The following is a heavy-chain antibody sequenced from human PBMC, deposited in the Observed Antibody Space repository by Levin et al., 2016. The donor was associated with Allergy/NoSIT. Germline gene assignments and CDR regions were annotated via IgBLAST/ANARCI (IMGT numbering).Heavy chain of an antibody. J-gene: IGHJ6*02. Sequence: SETLSLTCAVYGGSFSGYYWSWIRQPPEKGLEWIGEINHSGSTNYNPSLKSRVTISVDSSKNQFSLTLSSVTAADTAVYYCARGVEGSGLSGSGSLFKGRNYYSYYDMDVWGPGTTGTVSS. CDR3: ARGVEGSGLSGSGSLFKGRNYYSYYDMDV. CDR2: INHSGST. CDR1: GGSFSGYY. D-gene: IGHD3-10*01. V-gene: IGHV4-34*01.